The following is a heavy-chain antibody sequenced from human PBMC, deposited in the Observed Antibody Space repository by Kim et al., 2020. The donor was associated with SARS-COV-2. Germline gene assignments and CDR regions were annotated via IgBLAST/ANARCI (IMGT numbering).Heavy chain of an antibody. Sequence: GGSLRLSCAASGFTFSSYDMHWVRQATGKGLEWVSAIGTAGDTYYPGSVKGRFTISRENAKNSLYLQMNSLRAGDTAVYYCARGYNWNELRPDDAFDIWGQGTMVTVSS. J-gene: IGHJ3*02. V-gene: IGHV3-13*01. CDR3: ARGYNWNELRPDDAFDI. D-gene: IGHD1-1*01. CDR1: GFTFSSYD. CDR2: IGTAGDT.